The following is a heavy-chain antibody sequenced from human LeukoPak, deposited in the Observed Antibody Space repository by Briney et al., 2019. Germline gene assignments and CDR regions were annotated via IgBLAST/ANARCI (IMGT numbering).Heavy chain of an antibody. V-gene: IGHV3-23*01. CDR2: IVGSGDNT. J-gene: IGHJ4*02. Sequence: GGSLRLSCAASGFTFSAYTMTWVRQAPGKGLEWVSAIVGSGDNTYYADSVKDRFTISRDDSKNLLYVQMNSLRAEDTAVYYCAKAVDTYFDYWGQGTLVTVSS. CDR3: AKAVDTYFDY. CDR1: GFTFSAYT.